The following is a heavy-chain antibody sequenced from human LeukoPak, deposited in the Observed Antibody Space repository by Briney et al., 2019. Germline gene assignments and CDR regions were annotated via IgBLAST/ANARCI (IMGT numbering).Heavy chain of an antibody. CDR3: AGDSGGPDIVVVPAANRGDY. D-gene: IGHD2-2*01. V-gene: IGHV1-18*01. Sequence: ASVKVSCKASGYTFTSYGISWVRQAPGQGLEWMGWISAYNGNTNYAQKLQGRVTMTTDTSTSTAYMELRSLRSDDTAVYYCAGDSGGPDIVVVPAANRGDYWGQGTLVTVSS. CDR2: ISAYNGNT. CDR1: GYTFTSYG. J-gene: IGHJ4*02.